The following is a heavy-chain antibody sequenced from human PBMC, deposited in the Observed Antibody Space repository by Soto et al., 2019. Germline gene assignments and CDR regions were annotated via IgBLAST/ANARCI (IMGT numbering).Heavy chain of an antibody. CDR3: ARWNRYYYGSSGPRFRWFDP. CDR1: GFTFSTYS. Sequence: PGGSLRLSCAASGFTFSTYSMNWVRQAPGKGLEWVSSISSSSTYIYYADSVKGRFTISRDNAKNSLYLQMNSLRVEDSAVYYCARWNRYYYGSSGPRFRWFDPWGQGTLVTVAS. D-gene: IGHD3-22*01. J-gene: IGHJ5*02. V-gene: IGHV3-21*01. CDR2: ISSSSTYI.